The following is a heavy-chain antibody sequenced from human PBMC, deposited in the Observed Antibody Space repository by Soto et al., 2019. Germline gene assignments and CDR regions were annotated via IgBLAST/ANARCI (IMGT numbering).Heavy chain of an antibody. CDR2: INSDGSST. CDR1: GFTFSSYW. V-gene: IGHV3-74*01. D-gene: IGHD2-2*01. CDR3: TKVGPVAEELDY. J-gene: IGHJ4*02. Sequence: GGSLRLSCAASGFTFSSYWMHWARQAPGKGLVWVSRINSDGSSTSYADSVKGRFAISRDNAKDTLYLQMNSLRAEDTAVYYCTKVGPVAEELDYWGQGTLVTVSS.